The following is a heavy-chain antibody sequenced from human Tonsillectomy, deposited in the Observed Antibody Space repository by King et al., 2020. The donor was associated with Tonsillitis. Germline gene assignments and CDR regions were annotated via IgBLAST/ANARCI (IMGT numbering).Heavy chain of an antibody. Sequence: VQLVESGGGLVQPGGSLRLSCSASGFTFSSYAMHWVRQAPGKGLEYVSAISSNGGSTYYADSVKGRFTISRDNSKNTLYLQMSSLRAEDTAVYYCLNFDSLGIRADAFDIWGQGTMVTVSS. D-gene: IGHD2-21*01. V-gene: IGHV3-64D*06. CDR2: ISSNGGST. J-gene: IGHJ3*02. CDR3: LNFDSLGIRADAFDI. CDR1: GFTFSSYA.